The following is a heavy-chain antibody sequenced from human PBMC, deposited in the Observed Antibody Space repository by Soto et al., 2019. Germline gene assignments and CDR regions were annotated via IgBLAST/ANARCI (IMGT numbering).Heavy chain of an antibody. J-gene: IGHJ4*02. CDR2: IVPIFGKA. CDR3: ARGRDGSNYYFDY. V-gene: IGHV1-69*01. CDR1: GGTFSDSV. D-gene: IGHD3-10*01. Sequence: QVQLVQSGPEVKKPGSSVKVSCRASGGTFSDSVTSWVRQAPGLGLEWMGGIVPIFGKANLAEKFQDRVTITADESTSTAYMELSSLRSDDSAVYYCARGRDGSNYYFDYWGQGTLVTVSS.